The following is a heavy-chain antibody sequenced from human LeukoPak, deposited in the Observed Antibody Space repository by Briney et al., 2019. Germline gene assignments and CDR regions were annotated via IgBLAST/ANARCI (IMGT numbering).Heavy chain of an antibody. Sequence: PSETLSLTCAVYGGSFSGYYWSWIRQPPGKGLEWIGEINHSGSTNYNPSLKSRVTISVDTSKNQFSLKLSSVTAADTAVDYCAGYSGRYYSPVANYYYYYMDVWGKGTTVTVSS. D-gene: IGHD1-26*01. CDR3: AGYSGRYYSPVANYYYYYMDV. J-gene: IGHJ6*03. V-gene: IGHV4-34*01. CDR1: GGSFSGYY. CDR2: INHSGST.